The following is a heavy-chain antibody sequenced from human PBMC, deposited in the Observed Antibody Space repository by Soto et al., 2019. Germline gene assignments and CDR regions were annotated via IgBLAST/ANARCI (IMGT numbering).Heavy chain of an antibody. D-gene: IGHD6-19*01. V-gene: IGHV1-58*01. CDR1: GFTFTSSA. Sequence: QMQLVQSGPEVKKPGTSVKVSCKASGFTFTSSAVQWVRQARGQRLEWIGWIVVGSGNTNYAQKFQERATITRDMSTSTAYMELSSLRSEDTAVYYCAAGHHEQWLVRYYYYGIDVWGQGTTVTVSS. CDR2: IVVGSGNT. J-gene: IGHJ6*02. CDR3: AAGHHEQWLVRYYYYGIDV.